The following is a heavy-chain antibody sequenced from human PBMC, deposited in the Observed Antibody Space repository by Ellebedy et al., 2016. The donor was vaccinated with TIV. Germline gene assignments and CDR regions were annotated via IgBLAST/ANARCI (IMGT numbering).Heavy chain of an antibody. Sequence: ASVKVSXKASGYTFTSYGISWVRQAPGQGLEWMGWISAYNGNTNYAQKLQGRVTMTTDTSTSTAYMELRSLRSDDTAVYYCARDFPLGYCSSTSCYYYYGMDVWGQGTTVTVSS. CDR3: ARDFPLGYCSSTSCYYYYGMDV. J-gene: IGHJ6*02. CDR2: ISAYNGNT. D-gene: IGHD2-2*01. CDR1: GYTFTSYG. V-gene: IGHV1-18*01.